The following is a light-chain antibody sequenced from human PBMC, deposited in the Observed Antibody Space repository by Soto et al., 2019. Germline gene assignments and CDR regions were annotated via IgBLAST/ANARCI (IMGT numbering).Light chain of an antibody. CDR2: GAS. CDR1: QSVSNNY. Sequence: EIVLTQSPGTLSLSRGEGATLCCRASQSVSNNYLAWYQQNPGQAPRLLIYGASNRATGIPDRFSGSGSGTDFTLTISRLEPEDFAVYYCQQYGSSGTFGQGTKVDI. J-gene: IGKJ1*01. V-gene: IGKV3-20*01. CDR3: QQYGSSGT.